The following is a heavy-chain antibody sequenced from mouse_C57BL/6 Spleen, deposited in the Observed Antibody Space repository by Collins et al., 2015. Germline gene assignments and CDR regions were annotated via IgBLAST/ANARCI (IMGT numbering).Heavy chain of an antibody. CDR2: IDPSDSET. CDR1: GYTFTSYW. D-gene: IGHD4-1*01. CDR3: ARAPANWPGFAY. Sequence: QPGAELVRPGSSVKLSCKASGYTFTSYWMHWVKQRPIQGLEWIGNIDPSDSETHYNQKFKDKATLTVDKSSSTAYMQLSSLTSEDSAVYYCARAPANWPGFAYWGQGTLVTVSA. V-gene: IGHV1-52*01. J-gene: IGHJ3*01.